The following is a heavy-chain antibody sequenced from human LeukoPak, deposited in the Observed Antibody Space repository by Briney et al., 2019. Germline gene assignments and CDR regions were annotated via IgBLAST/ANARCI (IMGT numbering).Heavy chain of an antibody. CDR2: INHSGST. Sequence: SETLSLTCAVYGGSFGGYYWSWIRQPPGKGLEWIGEINHSGSTNYNPSLKSRVTISVDTSKNQFSLKLSSVTAADTAVYYCASTYGTVVTPRLYYGMDVWGQGTTVTVSS. V-gene: IGHV4-34*01. D-gene: IGHD4-23*01. CDR1: GGSFGGYY. CDR3: ASTYGTVVTPRLYYGMDV. J-gene: IGHJ6*02.